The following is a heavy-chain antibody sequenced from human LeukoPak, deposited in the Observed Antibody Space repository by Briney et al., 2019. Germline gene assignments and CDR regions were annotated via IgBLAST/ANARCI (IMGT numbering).Heavy chain of an antibody. V-gene: IGHV3-7*01. Sequence: GGTLRLSCAASGFTFSRYWMNWVRQAPGKGLEWVANIKQDGSEKYYVDSVKGRFTISRDNAKNSLYLQMNSLRAEDTAVYYCARDPLLWFGESTDYWGQGTLVTVSS. J-gene: IGHJ4*02. CDR3: ARDPLLWFGESTDY. CDR1: GFTFSRYW. CDR2: IKQDGSEK. D-gene: IGHD3-10*01.